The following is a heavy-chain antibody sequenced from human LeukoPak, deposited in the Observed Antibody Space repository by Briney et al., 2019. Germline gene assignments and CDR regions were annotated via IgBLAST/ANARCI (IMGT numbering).Heavy chain of an antibody. CDR2: ISGGGGST. Sequence: GGSLRLSCAASGFTISSQAMNWVRQAPGKGLWWVSVISGGGGSTYYAASVKDRFTISSDNSKNTLYVQMTSLRVEDTAVYYCATSSVTYGSGNYDSRAFEYWGQGTLVTVSS. CDR1: GFTISSQA. D-gene: IGHD3-10*01. V-gene: IGHV3-23*01. J-gene: IGHJ4*02. CDR3: ATSSVTYGSGNYDSRAFEY.